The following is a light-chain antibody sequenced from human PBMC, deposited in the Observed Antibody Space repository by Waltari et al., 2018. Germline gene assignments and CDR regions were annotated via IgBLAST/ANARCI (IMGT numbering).Light chain of an antibody. CDR3: QHRSNWPLT. CDR2: DAS. CDR1: QSVNNY. Sequence: EIVLTQSPATLSLSPGDRATLSCRASQSVNNYLAWYQQKPGQAPRLLIYDASNRATGIPARFSGSGSGTDFTLTISSLEPEDFAVYYCQHRSNWPLTFGPGTKVDIK. V-gene: IGKV3-11*01. J-gene: IGKJ3*01.